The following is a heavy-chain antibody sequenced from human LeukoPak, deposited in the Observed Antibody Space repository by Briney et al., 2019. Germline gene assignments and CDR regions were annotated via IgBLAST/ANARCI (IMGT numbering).Heavy chain of an antibody. Sequence: GGSLRLSCAASGFTLSSYWMSWVRQAPGKGLEWVANIKEDGSEKYYVDSVKGRFTISRDNARNSLYLHMNSLTAEDTAMYYCARDWVAGVPFDAFDIWGQGTMVSVSS. CDR1: GFTLSSYW. V-gene: IGHV3-7*03. J-gene: IGHJ3*02. CDR3: ARDWVAGVPFDAFDI. D-gene: IGHD3-10*01. CDR2: IKEDGSEK.